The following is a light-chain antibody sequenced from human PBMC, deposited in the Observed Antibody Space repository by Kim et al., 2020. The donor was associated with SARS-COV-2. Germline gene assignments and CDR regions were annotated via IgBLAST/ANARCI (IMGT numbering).Light chain of an antibody. V-gene: IGLV1-40*01. CDR2: ANT. CDR1: SSNVGAGYD. J-gene: IGLJ2*01. Sequence: QRVTISCTGSSSNVGAGYDVHWYQQLPGIAPKLLIYANTNRPSGVPDRFSGSKSGTSASLAITGLQAEDEADYYCQSYDSSLSGSVFGGGTRLTVL. CDR3: QSYDSSLSGSV.